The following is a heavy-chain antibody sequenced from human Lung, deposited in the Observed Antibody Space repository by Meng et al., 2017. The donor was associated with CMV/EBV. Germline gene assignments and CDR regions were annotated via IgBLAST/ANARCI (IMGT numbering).Heavy chain of an antibody. V-gene: IGHV7-4-1*01. D-gene: IGHD6-19*01. CDR1: GYTFTSSS. J-gene: IGHJ4*02. CDR2: INITTGNP. CDR3: ARGNGWRFDY. Sequence: QGQLVQSGFELKKPGDSVKVSCQAAGYTFTSSSMNWVRHAPGQGLEWMGWINITTGNPTYAQGFTGRFVFSLDTSVSTAYLQIDSLKADDTAVYYCARGNGWRFDYWGQGTLVTVSS.